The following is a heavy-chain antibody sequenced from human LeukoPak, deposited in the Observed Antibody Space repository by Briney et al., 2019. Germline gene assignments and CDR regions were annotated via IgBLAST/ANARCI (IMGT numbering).Heavy chain of an antibody. CDR2: IYNGGTT. CDR1: GGSVSSNY. D-gene: IGHD2/OR15-2a*01. V-gene: IGHV4-4*07. CDR3: AHSISMDFEY. J-gene: IGHJ4*02. Sequence: SETLSLTCTVSGGSVSSNYRNGIGKPAGRGLEWIGRIYNGGTTNYNPSLESRVTIPIDRSKNQFSLKLTSVTAADTAVYYCAHSISMDFEYWGQGTLVTVSS.